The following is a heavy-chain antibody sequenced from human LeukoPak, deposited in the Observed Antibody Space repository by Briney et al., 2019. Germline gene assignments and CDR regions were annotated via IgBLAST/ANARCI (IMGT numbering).Heavy chain of an antibody. CDR2: ISHTGSS. Sequence: SETLSLTCTVSGYSISNGHYWGWIRQPPGKGLEWIGSISHTGSSYYNPSLKSRVTISVDTSKNQFSLRLSSVTAADTAVYYCARQGGITMIVVVIQDAFDIWGQGTMVTVSS. J-gene: IGHJ3*02. CDR3: ARQGGITMIVVVIQDAFDI. CDR1: GYSISNGHY. V-gene: IGHV4-38-2*02. D-gene: IGHD3-22*01.